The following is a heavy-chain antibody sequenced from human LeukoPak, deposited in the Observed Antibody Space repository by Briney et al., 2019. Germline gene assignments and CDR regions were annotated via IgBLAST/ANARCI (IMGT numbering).Heavy chain of an antibody. CDR3: ARESGASRGYSYGH. CDR2: ITSDGGNK. Sequence: PGGSLRLSCAASGFTFSSYAMHWVRQAPGKGLEWVALITSDGGNKNYADSVKGRFTTSRDNSKNTLYLQMNSLRPEDTAVYYCARESGASRGYSYGHWGQGTLVTDSS. D-gene: IGHD5-18*01. V-gene: IGHV3-30*04. CDR1: GFTFSSYA. J-gene: IGHJ4*02.